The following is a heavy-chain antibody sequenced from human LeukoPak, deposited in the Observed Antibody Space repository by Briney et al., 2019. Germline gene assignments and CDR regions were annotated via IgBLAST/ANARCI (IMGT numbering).Heavy chain of an antibody. V-gene: IGHV4-59*01. D-gene: IGHD2-8*01. CDR2: IYYSGST. J-gene: IGHJ3*02. CDR1: GGSISSYY. Sequence: PSETPSLTCTVSGGSISSYYWSWIRQPPGKGLGWIAYIYYSGSTNYNPSLKSRVTISIDTSKNQFSLKLNSVTAADTAVYYCARGLIRQSAFDIWGQGTMVTVSS. CDR3: ARGLIRQSAFDI.